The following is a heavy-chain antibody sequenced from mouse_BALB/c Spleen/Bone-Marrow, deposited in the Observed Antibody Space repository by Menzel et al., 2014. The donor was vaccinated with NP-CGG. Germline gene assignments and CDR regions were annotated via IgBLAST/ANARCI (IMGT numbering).Heavy chain of an antibody. CDR3: ARPLYSSSFAWFAY. Sequence: VQLQQSGGEVVKPGTSVKLSCKTSGFTFSNSYISWLKLKPGQSLEWIAWIIGGTGGTTYNQKFTGKAQLTVDTSSNTAYIQLSSLTTEDSAIYYCARPLYSSSFAWFAYWGQGTLVTVSA. D-gene: IGHD1-1*01. J-gene: IGHJ3*01. V-gene: IGHV1-54*02. CDR2: IIGGTGGT. CDR1: GFTFSNSY.